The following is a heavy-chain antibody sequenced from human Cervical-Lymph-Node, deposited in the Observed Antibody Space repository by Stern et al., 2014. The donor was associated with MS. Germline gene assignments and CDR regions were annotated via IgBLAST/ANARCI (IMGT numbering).Heavy chain of an antibody. Sequence: QVQLVESGSAVKKSGASVKVSCKASEYTHNNYLIHWVRQAPGQRPDWLGVINPSGATNYAQKVQDRVTMTTDASTSTFYMELSRLRSEDTAVYYCAVRYCSGGRCYSVPDVWGQGTTVIVSS. J-gene: IGHJ6*02. V-gene: IGHV1-46*02. CDR2: INPSGAT. CDR3: AVRYCSGGRCYSVPDV. CDR1: EYTHNNYL. D-gene: IGHD2-15*01.